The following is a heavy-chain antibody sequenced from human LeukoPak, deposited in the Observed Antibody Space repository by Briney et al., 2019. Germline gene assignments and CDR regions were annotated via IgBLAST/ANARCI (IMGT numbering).Heavy chain of an antibody. CDR2: IYWNDDK. CDR3: AHSPLGEDLYDFWSGYYRLAGNNWLDP. D-gene: IGHD3-3*01. J-gene: IGHJ5*02. Sequence: SGPTLVKPTQTLTLTCTFSGFSPSTSGVGVGWIRQPPGKALEWLALIYWNDDKRYSPSLRSRLTITKDTSKNQVVLTMTNMDPVDTATYYCAHSPLGEDLYDFWSGYYRLAGNNWLDPWGQGTLVTVSS. V-gene: IGHV2-5*01. CDR1: GFSPSTSGVG.